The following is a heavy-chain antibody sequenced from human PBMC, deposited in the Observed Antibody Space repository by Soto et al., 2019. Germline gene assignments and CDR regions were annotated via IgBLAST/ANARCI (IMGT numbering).Heavy chain of an antibody. CDR1: GFSLSTSGGG. D-gene: IGHD6-13*01. Sequence: SGPTLVNPTQTLALTCTFSGFSLSTSGGGVGWIRQPPGKALEWLALIYWNDDKRYSPSLKSRLTIAKDTYKHRVVLTMTNMDTVDTATYYCAHSHLPLYSSISGYFDYWGQGNLVTVSS. V-gene: IGHV2-5*01. J-gene: IGHJ4*02. CDR2: IYWNDDK. CDR3: AHSHLPLYSSISGYFDY.